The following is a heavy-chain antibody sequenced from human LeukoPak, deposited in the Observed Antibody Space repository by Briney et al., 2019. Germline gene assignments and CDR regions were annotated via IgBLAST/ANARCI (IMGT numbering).Heavy chain of an antibody. CDR1: GFTIRGFW. CDR3: VRDRPHNWFDP. V-gene: IGHV3-74*01. CDR2: IDNDGDSP. Sequence: GGSLRLSCAASGFTIRGFWMHWVRQTPGEGLVWVSRIDNDGDSPTYAGSVKGRFTTSRDNAKNTVYLQMNSLIAEDTGVYYCVRDRPHNWFDPWGHGTLVIVSS. J-gene: IGHJ5*02.